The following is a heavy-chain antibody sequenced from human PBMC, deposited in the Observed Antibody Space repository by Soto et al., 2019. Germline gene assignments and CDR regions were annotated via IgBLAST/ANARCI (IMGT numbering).Heavy chain of an antibody. Sequence: SETLSLTXTVSGGSISSYYWSWIRQPAGKGLEWIGRIYTSGSTNYNPSLKSRVTMSVDTSKNQFSLKLSSVTAADTAVYYCARDRGYCSGGSCYAEPFDYWGQGTLVTVSS. CDR1: GGSISSYY. J-gene: IGHJ4*02. V-gene: IGHV4-4*07. D-gene: IGHD2-15*01. CDR2: IYTSGST. CDR3: ARDRGYCSGGSCYAEPFDY.